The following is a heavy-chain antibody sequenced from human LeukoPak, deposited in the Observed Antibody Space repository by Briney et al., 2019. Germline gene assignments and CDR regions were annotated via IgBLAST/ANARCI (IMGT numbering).Heavy chain of an antibody. J-gene: IGHJ4*02. CDR1: GFTFTRYE. CDR2: SSSSGSTI. V-gene: IGHV3-48*03. D-gene: IGHD5-24*01. Sequence: GGSLRPSCAASGFTFTRYEMNWVRQAPGKGLEWVSHSSSSGSTIHYADSVKGRFTFSRDNAKNSLYLQMNSLRAEDTAVYYCARGDRYDEYYFDYWGQGTLITVSS. CDR3: ARGDRYDEYYFDY.